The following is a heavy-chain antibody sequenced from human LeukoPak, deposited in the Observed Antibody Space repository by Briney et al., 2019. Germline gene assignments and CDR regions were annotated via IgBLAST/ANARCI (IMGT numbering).Heavy chain of an antibody. D-gene: IGHD5-18*01. CDR2: IRGGSSGST. J-gene: IGHJ4*02. V-gene: IGHV3-23*01. CDR3: AREAKSQLWFVLGY. CDR1: GFTFSNYA. Sequence: GGSLRLSCAASGFTFSNYAMSWVRQAPGKGLEWLSVIRGGSSGSTYYADSVTGRFTVSRDNSKKTVDLQRNSLRAEDTDVYYCAREAKSQLWFVLGYWGQGTLVTVSS.